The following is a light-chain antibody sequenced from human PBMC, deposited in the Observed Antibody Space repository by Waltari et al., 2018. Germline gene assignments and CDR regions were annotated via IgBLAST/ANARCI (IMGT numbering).Light chain of an antibody. Sequence: EVVLTQSPGTLSLSPGDRATLSCRASQSVSSNYLAWYQQKPGQAPRLLIYSASNKATGIPDRFSGSGSGTDFTLTISRLEPEDSAVYYCQHYGSSLFTFGPGTKVEIK. V-gene: IGKV3-20*01. J-gene: IGKJ3*01. CDR3: QHYGSSLFT. CDR1: QSVSSNY. CDR2: SAS.